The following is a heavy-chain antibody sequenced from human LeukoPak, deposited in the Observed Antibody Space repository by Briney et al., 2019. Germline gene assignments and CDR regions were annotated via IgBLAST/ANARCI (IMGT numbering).Heavy chain of an antibody. D-gene: IGHD3-10*02. J-gene: IGHJ6*04. V-gene: IGHV3-48*01. Sequence: GCSLRLSCAASGFTFRTSGMNWVRQAPGKGLAGVSYISSSATTISYAQSVKGRFTITRDNAQNSLLLHMNALRADDTAVYYCAELGITMIGGVWGKGTTVTISS. CDR2: ISSSATTI. CDR1: GFTFRTSG. CDR3: AELGITMIGGV.